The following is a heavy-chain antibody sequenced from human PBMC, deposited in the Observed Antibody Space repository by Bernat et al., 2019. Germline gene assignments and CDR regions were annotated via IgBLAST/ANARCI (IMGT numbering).Heavy chain of an antibody. CDR2: VNPNSDAT. CDR3: AKEDRNFIDC. J-gene: IGHJ4*02. Sequence: QVQLVQSGAEVKKPGASVKVSCKASGYTFTGYYLHWVRQAPGHGLEWMGWVNPNSDATNYAQKFQGRVTMTRDASISTVYMELSRLTSDDTAVYYCAKEDRNFIDCWGQGTLVTVSS. D-gene: IGHD4-11*01. CDR1: GYTFTGYY. V-gene: IGHV1-2*02.